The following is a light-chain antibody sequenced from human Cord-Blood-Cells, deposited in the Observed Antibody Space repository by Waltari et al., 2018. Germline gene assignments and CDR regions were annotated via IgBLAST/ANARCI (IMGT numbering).Light chain of an antibody. V-gene: IGKV3-11*01. CDR2: DAS. CDR1: QSFSSY. Sequence: EIVLTQSPATLSLSPGERATLSCRASQSFSSYLAWYQQKPGQAPRLLIYDASNRATCIPARFSGSGSGTDFTLTISSLEPEDFAVYYCQQRSNWPRTFGQGTKVEIK. J-gene: IGKJ1*01. CDR3: QQRSNWPRT.